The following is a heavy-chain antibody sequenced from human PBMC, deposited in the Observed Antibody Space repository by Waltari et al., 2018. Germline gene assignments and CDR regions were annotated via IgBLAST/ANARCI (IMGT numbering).Heavy chain of an antibody. CDR1: GFTFSSYA. J-gene: IGHJ6*03. CDR2: IYSGGST. D-gene: IGHD6-19*01. V-gene: IGHV3-23*03. Sequence: EVQLLESGGGLVQPGGSLRLSCAASGFTFSSYAMSWVRQAPGEGLEWVSVIYSGGSTYYADSVKGRFTIYRDNSKNTLYLQMNSLRAEDTDVYYCAKGHSSGWYYYYYMDVWGKGTTVTVSS. CDR3: AKGHSSGWYYYYYMDV.